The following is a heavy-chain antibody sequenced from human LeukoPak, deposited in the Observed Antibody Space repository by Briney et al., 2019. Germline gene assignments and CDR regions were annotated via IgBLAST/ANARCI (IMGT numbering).Heavy chain of an antibody. CDR1: GVTFSSYA. V-gene: IGHV3-30-3*01. CDR2: ISYDGSNK. D-gene: IGHD2-2*01. J-gene: IGHJ6*02. CDR3: AREWRELGYCSSTSCLYGMDV. Sequence: PGRSLRLSCAASGVTFSSYAMHWGRQAPGKGLEWVAVISYDGSNKYYADSVKGRFTISRDNSKNTLYLQMNSLRAEDTAVYYCAREWRELGYCSSTSCLYGMDVWGQGTTVTVSS.